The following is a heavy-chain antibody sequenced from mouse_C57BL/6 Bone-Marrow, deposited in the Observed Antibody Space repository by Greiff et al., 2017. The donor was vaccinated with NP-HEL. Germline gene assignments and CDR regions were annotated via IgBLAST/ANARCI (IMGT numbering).Heavy chain of an antibody. Sequence: EVQLQQSGPELVKPGASVKISCKASGYSFTGYYMNWVKQSPEKSLEWIGEINPSTGGTTYNQKFKAKATLTVDKSSSTAYMQLKSLTSEDSAVYYCATPLLWLRRYYAMDYWGQGTSVTVSS. V-gene: IGHV1-42*01. D-gene: IGHD2-2*01. CDR2: INPSTGGT. CDR3: ATPLLWLRRYYAMDY. J-gene: IGHJ4*01. CDR1: GYSFTGYY.